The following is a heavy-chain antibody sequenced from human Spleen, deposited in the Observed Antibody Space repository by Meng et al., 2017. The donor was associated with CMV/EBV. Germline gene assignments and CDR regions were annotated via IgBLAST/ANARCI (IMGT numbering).Heavy chain of an antibody. J-gene: IGHJ5*02. V-gene: IGHV4-34*01. Sequence: QGQLQQWGAGLLKPSETLSLPCAVYGGSFSGYYWSWIRQPPGKGLEWIGEINHSGSTNYNPSLKSRVTISVDTSKNQFSLKLSSVTAADTAVYYCAREPWFDPWGQGTLVTVSS. CDR2: INHSGST. D-gene: IGHD1-26*01. CDR1: GGSFSGYY. CDR3: AREPWFDP.